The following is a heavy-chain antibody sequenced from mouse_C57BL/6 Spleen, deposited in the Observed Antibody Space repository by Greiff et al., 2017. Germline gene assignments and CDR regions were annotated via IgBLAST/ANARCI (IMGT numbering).Heavy chain of an antibody. CDR3: ASRGAYYGGNY. CDR2: IFPGSGST. J-gene: IGHJ2*01. V-gene: IGHV1-75*01. Sequence: VQLKESGPELVKPGASVKISCKASGYTFTDYYINWVKQRPGQGLEWIGWIFPGSGSTYYNEKFKGKATLTVDKSSSTAYMLLSSLTSEDSAVYFCASRGAYYGGNYWGQGTTLTVSS. CDR1: GYTFTDYY. D-gene: IGHD1-1*01.